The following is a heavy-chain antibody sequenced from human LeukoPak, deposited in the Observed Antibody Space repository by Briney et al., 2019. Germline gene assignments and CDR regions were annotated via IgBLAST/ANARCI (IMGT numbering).Heavy chain of an antibody. CDR3: ARDQGAPIAVAATFDY. D-gene: IGHD6-19*01. Sequence: ASVKVSCKASGYTFTSYGISWVRQAPGQGLEWMGWISAYNGNTNYAQKLQGRVTMTTDTSTGTAYMELRSLRSDDTAVYYCARDQGAPIAVAATFDYWGQGTLVTVSS. CDR2: ISAYNGNT. CDR1: GYTFTSYG. V-gene: IGHV1-18*04. J-gene: IGHJ4*02.